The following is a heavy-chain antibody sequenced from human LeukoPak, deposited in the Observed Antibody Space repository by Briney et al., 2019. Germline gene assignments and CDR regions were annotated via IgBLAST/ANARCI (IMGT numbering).Heavy chain of an antibody. CDR1: GFTLSNYE. Sequence: PGGSLRLSCAASGFTLSNYEMEWVRQAPGKGLEWVSYSSSSGSTIYYADSVEGRFTISRDNAKNSLYLEMNSLRAEDTAVYYCARVGRMTTVVRPLDYWGQGTLVTVSS. V-gene: IGHV3-48*03. CDR2: SSSSGSTI. CDR3: ARVGRMTTVVRPLDY. J-gene: IGHJ4*02. D-gene: IGHD4-23*01.